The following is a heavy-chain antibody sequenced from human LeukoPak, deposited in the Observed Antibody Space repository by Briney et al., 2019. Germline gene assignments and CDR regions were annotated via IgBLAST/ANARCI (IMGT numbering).Heavy chain of an antibody. Sequence: GGSLRLSCAASGFTFSSYWMSWVRQAPGKGLEWVANINQDGSEKYYVDSVKGRFTISRDNAKNSLYLQMNSLRAEDTAVYYCARDEGYSSRSLFDYWGQGTLVTVSS. D-gene: IGHD6-13*01. V-gene: IGHV3-7*01. CDR2: INQDGSEK. CDR1: GFTFSSYW. CDR3: ARDEGYSSRSLFDY. J-gene: IGHJ4*02.